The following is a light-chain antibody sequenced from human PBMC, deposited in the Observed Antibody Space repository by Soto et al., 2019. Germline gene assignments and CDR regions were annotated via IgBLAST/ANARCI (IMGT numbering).Light chain of an antibody. Sequence: QSVLTQPASVSGSPGQSITVPCTGASSDIGGYNFVSWYQQYPGKAPKLMIYEVRNRPSGVSNRFSGSKSGNTASLTISGLQAEDEADYYCSSHTTTGTLQVFGTGTKVTVL. CDR3: SSHTTTGTLQV. J-gene: IGLJ1*01. CDR1: SSDIGGYNF. V-gene: IGLV2-14*01. CDR2: EVR.